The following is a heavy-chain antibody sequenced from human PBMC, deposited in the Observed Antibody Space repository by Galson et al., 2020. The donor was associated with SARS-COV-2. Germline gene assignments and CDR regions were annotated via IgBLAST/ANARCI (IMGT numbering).Heavy chain of an antibody. J-gene: IGHJ6*02. CDR3: VTLYSPGYSSGWFDYGMDV. D-gene: IGHD6-13*01. CDR2: IIPIFGTA. V-gene: IGHV1-69*13. CDR1: GGTFSSYA. Sequence: SVKVSCKASGGTFSSYAISWVRQAPGQGLEWMGGIIPIFGTANYAQKFQGRVTITADESTSTAYMELSSLRSEDTAVYYCVTLYSPGYSSGWFDYGMDVWGQGTTVTVSS.